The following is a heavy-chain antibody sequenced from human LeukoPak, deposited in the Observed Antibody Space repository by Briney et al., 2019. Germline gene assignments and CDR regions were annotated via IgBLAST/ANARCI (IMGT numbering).Heavy chain of an antibody. CDR1: GFTFSSFA. J-gene: IGHJ4*02. Sequence: PGGSLRLSCAASGFTFSSFAMHWVRQAPGKGLEYVSAISSNGGSTYYANSVKGRFTISRDNSKNTLYLQMGSLRAEDMAVYYCARDSGSGWYGIDYWGQGTLVTVSS. D-gene: IGHD6-19*01. CDR2: ISSNGGST. V-gene: IGHV3-64*01. CDR3: ARDSGSGWYGIDY.